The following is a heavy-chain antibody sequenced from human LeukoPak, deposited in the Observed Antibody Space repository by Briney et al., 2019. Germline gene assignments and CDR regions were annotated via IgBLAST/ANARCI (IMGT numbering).Heavy chain of an antibody. D-gene: IGHD1-14*01. Sequence: GGSLRLSCVASGFTFDSYWMSWVRKAPGKGLEWGAKIMQDGNKKYFVDSLKGRFTIYRDNAENSLYLQMNSLRAEDTAVYYCTRDPLTQNDYWGQGTLVTVSS. J-gene: IGHJ4*02. CDR1: GFTFDSYW. V-gene: IGHV3-7*01. CDR2: IMQDGNKK. CDR3: TRDPLTQNDY.